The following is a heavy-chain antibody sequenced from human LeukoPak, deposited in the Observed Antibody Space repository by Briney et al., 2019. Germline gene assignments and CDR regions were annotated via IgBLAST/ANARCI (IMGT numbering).Heavy chain of an antibody. J-gene: IGHJ4*02. CDR3: ARDRVGAKDY. CDR2: IYHSGSP. Sequence: PSETLSLTCAVSGGSISSNNWWGWVRQPPGKGLEWIGEIYHSGSPNYNPSLKSRVTISVDKSRNHFSLNLSSVAAADTAVYYCARDRVGAKDYWGQGTLVTVSS. CDR1: GGSISSNNW. V-gene: IGHV4-4*02. D-gene: IGHD1-26*01.